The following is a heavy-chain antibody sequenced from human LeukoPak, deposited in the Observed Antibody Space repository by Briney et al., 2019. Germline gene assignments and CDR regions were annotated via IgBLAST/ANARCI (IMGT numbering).Heavy chain of an antibody. CDR1: GYTFTGYY. Sequence: ASVKVSCKASGYTFTGYYMHWVRQAPGQGLEWMGWINPNSGGTNYAQKFQGRVTMTRDTSISTAYIELSRLRSDDTAVYYCARESVQGYCSSTSCPCDYWGQGTLVTVSS. J-gene: IGHJ4*02. D-gene: IGHD2-2*01. CDR3: ARESVQGYCSSTSCPCDY. CDR2: INPNSGGT. V-gene: IGHV1-2*02.